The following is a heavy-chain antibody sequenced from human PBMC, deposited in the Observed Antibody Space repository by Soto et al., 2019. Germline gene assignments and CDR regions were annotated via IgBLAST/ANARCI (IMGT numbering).Heavy chain of an antibody. CDR2: IGTAGDT. Sequence: EVQLVESGGGLVQPGGSLRLSCAASGFTFSSYDMHWVRQATGKGLEWVSAIGTAGDTYYPGSVKGRFTISRENAKNSLDRQMNSLRGGDTAVYYCARGDTVTTSHYYYYMDVWGKGTTVTVSS. CDR1: GFTFSSYD. CDR3: ARGDTVTTSHYYYYMDV. D-gene: IGHD4-4*01. V-gene: IGHV3-13*01. J-gene: IGHJ6*03.